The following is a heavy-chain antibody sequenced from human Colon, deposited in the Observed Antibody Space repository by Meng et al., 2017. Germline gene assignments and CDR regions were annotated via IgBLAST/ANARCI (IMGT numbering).Heavy chain of an antibody. CDR2: TSHSGST. CDR1: GRSISRCVW. V-gene: IGHV4-4*02. D-gene: IGHD3-22*01. Sequence: VTMDGSGLVLLKLSGTLAPTAPVSGRSISRCVWWSWVRQPTGKGLEWIGATSHSGSTNYSPSLKSRVTISLDKSKNQLSLKLNSVTAADTAVYYCASSDYYRSDYCGQGTLVTVSS. J-gene: IGHJ4*02. CDR3: ASSDYYRSDY.